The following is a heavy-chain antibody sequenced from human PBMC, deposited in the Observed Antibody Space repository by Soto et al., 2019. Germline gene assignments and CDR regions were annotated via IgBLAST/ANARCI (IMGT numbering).Heavy chain of an antibody. V-gene: IGHV4-4*07. CDR2: IYSSGSA. CDR3: TSSSYFWGGPED. J-gene: IGHJ4*02. CDR1: RACIYTYS. D-gene: IGHD7-27*01. Sequence: ETLSLTCTVSRACIYTYSWSWIRQPAGKGLQWIGHIYSSGSANYSPSLKSRVSMSVDSSKNQISLKLSSVTAADTAVYYCTSSSYFWGGPEDWGQGTLVTVSS.